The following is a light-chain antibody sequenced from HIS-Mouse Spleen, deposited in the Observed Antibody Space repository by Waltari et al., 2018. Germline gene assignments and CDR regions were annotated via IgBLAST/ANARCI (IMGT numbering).Light chain of an antibody. Sequence: DIVMTQSPLSLSVTPGHPASISCQSSQSLLHSDGKTYQYSYMHKPGQSPQPLLYEVSSQFSEVPDKVSGSVSGTEFTLKISRVYAEDFGVYYCMQGIHLPLTFDGGTK. CDR1: QSLLHSDGKTY. J-gene: IGKJ4*01. V-gene: IGKV2-29*03. CDR2: EVS. CDR3: MQGIHLPLT.